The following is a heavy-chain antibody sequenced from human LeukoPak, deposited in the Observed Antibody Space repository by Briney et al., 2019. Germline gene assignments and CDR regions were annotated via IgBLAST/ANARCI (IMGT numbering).Heavy chain of an antibody. D-gene: IGHD3-10*01. Sequence: RGESLKISGKGSGYSFTSYWIGWVRQMPGTGLERMGIIYPGDSDTRYSPSFQGQVTISADKSISTAYLQWSSLKASDTAMYYCARLVGDGNPEFDFWGQGTPVTVSS. V-gene: IGHV5-51*01. CDR1: GYSFTSYW. J-gene: IGHJ5*01. CDR2: IYPGDSDT. CDR3: ARLVGDGNPEFDF.